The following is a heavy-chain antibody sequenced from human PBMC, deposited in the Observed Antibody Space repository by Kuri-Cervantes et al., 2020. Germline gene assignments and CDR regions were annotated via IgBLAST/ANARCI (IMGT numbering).Heavy chain of an antibody. CDR2: IYPGDSDT. V-gene: IGHV5-51*01. Sequence: KVSCKGSGYSFTSYWIGWVRQMPGKGLEWMGIIYPGDSDTRYSPSFQGQVTISADKSISTAYLQWSSLRSEDTAVYYCARDLQQLIHYYYGMDVWGQGTTVTVSS. J-gene: IGHJ6*02. CDR3: ARDLQQLIHYYYGMDV. D-gene: IGHD6-13*01. CDR1: GYSFTSYW.